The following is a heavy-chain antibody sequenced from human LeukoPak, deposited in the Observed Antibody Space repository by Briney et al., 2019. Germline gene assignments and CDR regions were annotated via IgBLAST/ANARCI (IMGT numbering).Heavy chain of an antibody. CDR1: GGTFSSYA. Sequence: ASVKVSCKASGGTFSSYAISWVRQAPGQGLEWMGWISAYNGNTNYPQKLQGRVTMTTDTSTSTAYMELRSLRSDDTAVYYCARDEFDSSSYDYWGQGTLVTVSS. CDR2: ISAYNGNT. CDR3: ARDEFDSSSYDY. V-gene: IGHV1-18*01. J-gene: IGHJ4*02. D-gene: IGHD6-6*01.